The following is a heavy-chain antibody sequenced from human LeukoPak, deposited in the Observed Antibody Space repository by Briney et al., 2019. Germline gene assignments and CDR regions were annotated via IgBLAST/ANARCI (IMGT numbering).Heavy chain of an antibody. Sequence: PGGSLRLSCAASGLTVSTNYMSWVRQTPGKGLEWVSVIYSGGNTYYADSVKGRFTISRDNPKNTLYLQMNSLRAEDTAVFYCARALFWSGFFDYWGQGTLVTVSS. CDR2: IYSGGNT. J-gene: IGHJ4*02. D-gene: IGHD3-3*01. V-gene: IGHV3-66*02. CDR3: ARALFWSGFFDY. CDR1: GLTVSTNY.